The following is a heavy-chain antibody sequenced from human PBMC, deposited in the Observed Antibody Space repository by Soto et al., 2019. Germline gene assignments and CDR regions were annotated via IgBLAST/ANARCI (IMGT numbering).Heavy chain of an antibody. Sequence: GASVKVSCKASGYTFTTHAIHWVCQAPGQRPEWMGWINTGNGNRQYSQKFQGRLTITIDTSASTADMELSSLRSEDTAVYYCARDFDSSGYDYSVANYYGMDVWGQGTTVTVSS. CDR1: GYTFTTHA. J-gene: IGHJ6*02. CDR3: ARDFDSSGYDYSVANYYGMDV. D-gene: IGHD3-22*01. CDR2: INTGNGNR. V-gene: IGHV1-3*04.